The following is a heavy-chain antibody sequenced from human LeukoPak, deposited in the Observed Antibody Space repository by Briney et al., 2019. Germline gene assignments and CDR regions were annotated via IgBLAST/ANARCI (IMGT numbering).Heavy chain of an antibody. CDR2: ISYDGSNE. Sequence: SGGSLRLSCAASGFTFSTYGMHWVRQAPGKGLEWVAVISYDGSNEYYADSVKGRFTISRDNSKNTLYLQMSSLRAEDTAVYYCAKDRDVVLLWFGDSKPQYDYWGQGTLVTVSS. V-gene: IGHV3-30*18. CDR3: AKDRDVVLLWFGDSKPQYDY. J-gene: IGHJ4*02. CDR1: GFTFSTYG. D-gene: IGHD3-10*01.